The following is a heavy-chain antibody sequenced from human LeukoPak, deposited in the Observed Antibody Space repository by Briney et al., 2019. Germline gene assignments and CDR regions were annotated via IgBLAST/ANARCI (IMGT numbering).Heavy chain of an antibody. V-gene: IGHV4-59*01. D-gene: IGHD6-13*01. Sequence: SETLSLTCTVSGGSISSYYWNWIRQPPGKGLEWIGYISYSGSTNYNPSLKSRVTISLDTSKNQFSLQLSSVTAADTAVYYCARGQHSGSWSYYFDYWGQGTLVTASS. J-gene: IGHJ4*02. CDR2: ISYSGST. CDR1: GGSISSYY. CDR3: ARGQHSGSWSYYFDY.